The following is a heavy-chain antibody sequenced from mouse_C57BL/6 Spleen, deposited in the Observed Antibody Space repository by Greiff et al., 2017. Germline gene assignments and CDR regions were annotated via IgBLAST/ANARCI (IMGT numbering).Heavy chain of an antibody. J-gene: IGHJ3*01. CDR1: GYTFTSYW. CDR2: INPSSGYT. D-gene: IGHD2-4*01. Sequence: QVQLQQSGAELAKPGASVKLSCKASGYTFTSYWMHWVKQRPGQGLEWIGYINPSSGYTKYNQKFKDKATLTAYKSSSTAYMQLSSLTYEDSAVYYCARDYEGAYWGQGTLVTVSA. V-gene: IGHV1-7*01. CDR3: ARDYEGAY.